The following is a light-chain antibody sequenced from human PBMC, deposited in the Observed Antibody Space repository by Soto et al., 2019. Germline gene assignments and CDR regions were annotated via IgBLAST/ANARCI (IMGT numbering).Light chain of an antibody. Sequence: QSALTQPASVSGSPGESLTISCTGTSSDIGGYKFVSWYQQHPGKAPKLVIYEVSNRPSGVSSRFSGAKSGNTASLTISGLQAEDEADYYCSSFSSNTTVLVFGGGTKVTVL. V-gene: IGLV2-14*01. CDR1: SSDIGGYKF. CDR2: EVS. CDR3: SSFSSNTTVLV. J-gene: IGLJ3*02.